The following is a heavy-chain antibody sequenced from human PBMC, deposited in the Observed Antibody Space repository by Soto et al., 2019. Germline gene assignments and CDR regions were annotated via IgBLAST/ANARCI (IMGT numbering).Heavy chain of an antibody. J-gene: IGHJ4*02. CDR1: GGSINSGGYY. V-gene: IGHV4-31*03. Sequence: QVQLRESGPGLVKPSQTLSLTCTVSGGSINSGGYYWNWIRQHPGKGREGIGYMYYSGSTYYNPFLRSRVIISADTSENHFSLKLSSVTAADTAVYFCARGYRQSGYSSSWVFDYWGQGTLVNVSS. D-gene: IGHD6-13*01. CDR3: ARGYRQSGYSSSWVFDY. CDR2: MYYSGST.